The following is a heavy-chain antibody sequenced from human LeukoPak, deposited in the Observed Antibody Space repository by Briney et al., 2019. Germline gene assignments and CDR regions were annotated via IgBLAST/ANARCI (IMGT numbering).Heavy chain of an antibody. CDR2: IKEDGSEK. Sequence: GGSLRLSCAASGFTFSSYWMSWVRRAPGKGLEWVANIKEDGSEKNYVDSVKGRFTISRDNAENSLYLQMNSLTAEDTAMYYCARERPGGAVTIDYWGQGTLVTVSS. CDR1: GFTFSSYW. J-gene: IGHJ4*02. D-gene: IGHD4-11*01. V-gene: IGHV3-7*01. CDR3: ARERPGGAVTIDY.